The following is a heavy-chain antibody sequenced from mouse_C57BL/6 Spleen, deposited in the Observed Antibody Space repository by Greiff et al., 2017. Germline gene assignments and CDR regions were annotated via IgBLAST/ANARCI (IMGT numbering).Heavy chain of an antibody. CDR1: GYTFTSYW. CDR2: IDPSDSYT. J-gene: IGHJ4*01. CDR3: ARGKNYDAAMDY. D-gene: IGHD2-4*01. V-gene: IGHV1-50*01. Sequence: VQLQQPGAELVKPGASVKLSCKASGYTFTSYWMQWVKQRPGQGLEWIGEIDPSDSYTNYNQKFKGKATLTVDTSSSTAYMQLSSLTSEDSAVYYCARGKNYDAAMDYWGQGTSVTVSS.